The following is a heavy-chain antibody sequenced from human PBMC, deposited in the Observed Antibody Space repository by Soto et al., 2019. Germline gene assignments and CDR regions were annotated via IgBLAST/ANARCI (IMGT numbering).Heavy chain of an antibody. CDR2: IIPIFGTA. CDR1: GGTFSSYA. D-gene: IGHD1-26*01. CDR3: ASSTRATNPYYYYYYGMDV. V-gene: IGHV1-69*06. Sequence: SGGTFSSYAISWVRQAPGQGLEWMGGIIPIFGTANYAQKFQGRVTITADKSTSTAYMELSSLRSEDTAVYYCASSTRATNPYYYYYYGMDVWGQGTTVTVSS. J-gene: IGHJ6*02.